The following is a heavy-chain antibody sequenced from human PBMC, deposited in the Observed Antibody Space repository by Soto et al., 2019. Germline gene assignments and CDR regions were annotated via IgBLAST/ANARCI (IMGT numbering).Heavy chain of an antibody. J-gene: IGHJ4*02. CDR3: AREGDGVRTDFDS. D-gene: IGHD2-8*01. Sequence: SETLSLTCAVYGGSFSGYYWSWIRQPPGKGLEWIGEINHSGSTKYNPSLKSRVTISVDTSKNQFSLKLSSVTAADTAVYYCAREGDGVRTDFDSWGQGTLVTVSS. CDR1: GGSFSGYY. CDR2: INHSGST. V-gene: IGHV4-34*01.